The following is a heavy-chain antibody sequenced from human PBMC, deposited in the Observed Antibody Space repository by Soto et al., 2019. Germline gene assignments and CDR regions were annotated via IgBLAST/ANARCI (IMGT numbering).Heavy chain of an antibody. Sequence: VQVLESGGGLVQPGGSLRLSCAASGFTASSYAMSWVRQAPGKGLEWVSGFSGSGGATFYADSVKGRFTLSRDSSKNTVYLHMNRLRAEDTAVYYCAKAGGDYWGQGTLVTVSS. V-gene: IGHV3-23*01. J-gene: IGHJ4*02. CDR1: GFTASSYA. CDR2: FSGSGGAT. CDR3: AKAGGDY. D-gene: IGHD3-10*01.